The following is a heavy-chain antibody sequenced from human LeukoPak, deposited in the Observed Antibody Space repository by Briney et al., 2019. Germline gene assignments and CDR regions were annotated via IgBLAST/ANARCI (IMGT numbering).Heavy chain of an antibody. CDR1: GCTFSSYA. V-gene: IGHV3-23*01. Sequence: GGSLSLSCAASGCTFSSYAMSWVRQAPGQGMERVSAISSSGGSTYYADSVKGRFTISRDNSKNTLYLQMNSLRAEDTAVYYCAKVRGGSYPYYFDYWGQGALVTVSS. D-gene: IGHD1-26*01. J-gene: IGHJ4*02. CDR3: AKVRGGSYPYYFDY. CDR2: ISSSGGST.